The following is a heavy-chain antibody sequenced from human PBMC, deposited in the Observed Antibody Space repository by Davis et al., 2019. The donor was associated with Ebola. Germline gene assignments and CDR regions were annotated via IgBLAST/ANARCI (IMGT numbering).Heavy chain of an antibody. V-gene: IGHV4-59*08. CDR3: ARRTSRPSNIDY. J-gene: IGHJ4*02. CDR2: IHYSGVT. Sequence: SETLSLTCTVSGGSITGYYWSWIRQPPGKGLEWIGYIHYSGVTNYNPSLNSRVTISVDTSKNQFSLRLSSVTAADTAVYYCARRTSRPSNIDYWGQGTLVTVSS. CDR1: GGSITGYY. D-gene: IGHD1-1*01.